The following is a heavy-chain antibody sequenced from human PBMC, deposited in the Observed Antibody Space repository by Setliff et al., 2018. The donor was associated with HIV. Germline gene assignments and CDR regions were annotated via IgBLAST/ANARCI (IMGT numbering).Heavy chain of an antibody. CDR2: INVGNGDT. V-gene: IGHV1-3*01. CDR3: ARGALLAVFDFDH. J-gene: IGHJ4*02. D-gene: IGHD3-10*01. CDR1: GYTFTTYS. Sequence: ASVKVSCKASGYTFTTYSLHWVRQAPGHSLEWMGWINVGNGDTKYSPELQGRISITRDTSANTAYMEPSSLRSDDTAVYFCARGALLAVFDFDHWGQGTQVTVS.